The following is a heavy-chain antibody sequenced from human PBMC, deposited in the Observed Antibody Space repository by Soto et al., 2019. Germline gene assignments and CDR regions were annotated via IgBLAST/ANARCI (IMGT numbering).Heavy chain of an antibody. CDR2: IWYDGSNK. D-gene: IGHD4-17*01. Sequence: QVQLVESGGGVVQPGRSLRLSCAASGFTFSSYGMHWVRQAPGKGLEWVAVIWYDGSNKYYADSVKGRFTISRDNSKNXPYLQMNSLRAEDTAVYYCARDDYGGNSPTPCGMDVWGQGTTVTVSS. CDR3: ARDDYGGNSPTPCGMDV. J-gene: IGHJ6*02. V-gene: IGHV3-33*01. CDR1: GFTFSSYG.